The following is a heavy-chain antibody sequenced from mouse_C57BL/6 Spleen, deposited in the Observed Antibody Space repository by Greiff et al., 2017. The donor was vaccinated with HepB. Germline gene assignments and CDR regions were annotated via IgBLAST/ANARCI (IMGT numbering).Heavy chain of an antibody. V-gene: IGHV1-15*01. CDR2: IDPETGGT. J-gene: IGHJ4*01. Sequence: QVQLQQSGAELVRPGASVTLSCKASGYTFTDYEMHWVKQTPVHGLEWIGAIDPETGGTAYNQKFKGKAILTADKSSSTAYMELRSQTSEDSAVYYCTRLRNPYAMDYWGQGTSVTVSS. CDR3: TRLRNPYAMDY. CDR1: GYTFTDYE.